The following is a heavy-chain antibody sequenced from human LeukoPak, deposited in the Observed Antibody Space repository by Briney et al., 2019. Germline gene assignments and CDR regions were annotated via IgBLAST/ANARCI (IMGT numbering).Heavy chain of an antibody. Sequence: GGSLRLSCVTSGFTFSSYLMSWVRQAPGKGLEWVANIKQDGSEKYYVDSVKGRFTISRDNAKNSLYLQMNSLRAEDTAVYYCARDQADFWSGYSLDAFDIWGQGTMVTVSS. J-gene: IGHJ3*02. CDR1: GFTFSSYL. D-gene: IGHD3-3*01. CDR3: ARDQADFWSGYSLDAFDI. V-gene: IGHV3-7*01. CDR2: IKQDGSEK.